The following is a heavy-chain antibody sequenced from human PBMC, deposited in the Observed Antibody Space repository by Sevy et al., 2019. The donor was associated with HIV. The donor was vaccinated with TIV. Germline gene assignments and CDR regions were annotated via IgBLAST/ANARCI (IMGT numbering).Heavy chain of an antibody. CDR2: ISSSSSTI. V-gene: IGHV3-48*02. CDR3: AREPEDTAMVPTGGYYGMDV. J-gene: IGHJ6*02. CDR1: GFTFSSYS. Sequence: GGSLRLSCAASGFTFSSYSMNWVRQPPGKGLEWVSYISSSSSTIYYADSVKSRFTISRDNAKNSLYLQMNSLRDADTAVYYCAREPEDTAMVPTGGYYGMDVWGQGTTVTVSS. D-gene: IGHD5-18*01.